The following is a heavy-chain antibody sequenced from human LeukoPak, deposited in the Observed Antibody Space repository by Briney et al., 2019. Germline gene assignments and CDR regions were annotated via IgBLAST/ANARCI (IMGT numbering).Heavy chain of an antibody. CDR3: ARDSYSNYGGKAFDI. CDR1: GFTFSSYS. V-gene: IGHV3-21*01. D-gene: IGHD4-11*01. CDR2: ISSSSSYI. J-gene: IGHJ3*02. Sequence: GGSLRLSCAASGFTFSSYSMNWVRQAPGKGLEWVSSISSSSSYIYYADSVKGRFTISRDNAKNSLYLQMNSLRAEDTAVYYCARDSYSNYGGKAFDIWGQGTMVTVSS.